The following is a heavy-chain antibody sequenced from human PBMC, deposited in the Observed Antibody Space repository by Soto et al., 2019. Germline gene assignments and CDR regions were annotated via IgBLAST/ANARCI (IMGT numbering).Heavy chain of an antibody. D-gene: IGHD2-2*01. J-gene: IGHJ6*03. V-gene: IGHV1-18*01. CDR3: ARVFGPGVYQLLRPSYYYYYMDV. CDR1: GYTFTSYG. CDR2: ISAYNGNT. Sequence: ASVKVSCKASGYTFTSYGISWVRQAPGQGLEWMGWISAYNGNTNYAQKLQGRVTMTTDTSTSTAYMELRSLGSDDTAVYYCARVFGPGVYQLLRPSYYYYYMDVWGKGTTVTVSS.